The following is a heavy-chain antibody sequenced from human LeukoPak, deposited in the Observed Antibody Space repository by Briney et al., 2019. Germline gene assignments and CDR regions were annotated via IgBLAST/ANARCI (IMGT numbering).Heavy chain of an antibody. Sequence: PGGSLRLSCAASGFTFSTYGMTWVRQAPGKGLEWVSGISGSGDTTYCADSVKGRFTVSRDNSKNTLYLQMNSLTAHDTAVYYCAKDRGYWGQGTLVTVSS. D-gene: IGHD5-24*01. CDR3: AKDRGY. CDR2: ISGSGDTT. V-gene: IGHV3-23*01. J-gene: IGHJ4*02. CDR1: GFTFSTYG.